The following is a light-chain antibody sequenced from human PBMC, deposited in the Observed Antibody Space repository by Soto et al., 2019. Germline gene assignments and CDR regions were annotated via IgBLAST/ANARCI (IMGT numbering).Light chain of an antibody. CDR1: QSLSSSY. CDR2: GAS. Sequence: EIVLTQSPGTLSLSPGERATLSCRASQSLSSSYLTWYQQKPGQAPGLLIYGASSRATGIPDRFSGSGSGTDFTLTISRLEPEDFAVYYCQQYGSSSYTFGQGTKLEIK. J-gene: IGKJ2*01. CDR3: QQYGSSSYT. V-gene: IGKV3-20*01.